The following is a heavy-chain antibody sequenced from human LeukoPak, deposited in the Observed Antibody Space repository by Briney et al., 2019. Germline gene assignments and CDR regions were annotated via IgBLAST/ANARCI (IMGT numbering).Heavy chain of an antibody. Sequence: ASVKVSCKASGYTFTSYAMHWVRQAPGQRLEWMGWINAGNGNTKYSQEFQGRVTITRDTSASTAYMELSSLRSEDTAVYYCARRAGYYDSSGYLPLDYWGQGTLVTVSS. D-gene: IGHD3-22*01. V-gene: IGHV1-3*03. CDR3: ARRAGYYDSSGYLPLDY. CDR1: GYTFTSYA. CDR2: INAGNGNT. J-gene: IGHJ4*02.